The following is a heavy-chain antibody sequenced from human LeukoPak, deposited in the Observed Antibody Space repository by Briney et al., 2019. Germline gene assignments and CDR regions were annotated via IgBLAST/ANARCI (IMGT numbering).Heavy chain of an antibody. V-gene: IGHV4-34*01. CDR2: INHSGST. CDR3: ARVARIAAAGTFGFDP. Sequence: SETLSLTCAVYGGSFSGYYWSWLRQPPGKGLEWIGEINHSGSTNYNPSLKSRVTISVDTSKNQFSLKLSSVTAADTAVYYCARVARIAAAGTFGFDPWGQGTLVTVSS. D-gene: IGHD6-13*01. J-gene: IGHJ5*02. CDR1: GGSFSGYY.